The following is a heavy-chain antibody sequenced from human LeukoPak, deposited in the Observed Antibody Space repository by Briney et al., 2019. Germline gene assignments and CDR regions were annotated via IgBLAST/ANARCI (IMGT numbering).Heavy chain of an antibody. D-gene: IGHD5-24*01. CDR1: GYRFGNYW. J-gene: IGHJ4*02. CDR3: ARLSDGYNDF. Sequence: GESLKISCKGSGYRFGNYWIAWVRQMPEKGLESMGIIYPGDSDTRYSPSFQGQVTFSADKSISTAYLQWSSLKASDTAMYYCARLSDGYNDFWGQGTLVTVSS. V-gene: IGHV5-51*01. CDR2: IYPGDSDT.